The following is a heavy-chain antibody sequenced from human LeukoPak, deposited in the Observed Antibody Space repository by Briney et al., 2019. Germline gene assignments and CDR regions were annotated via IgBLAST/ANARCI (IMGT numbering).Heavy chain of an antibody. J-gene: IGHJ4*02. CDR2: IYHSGST. Sequence: SETLSLTCAVSGGSISSSNWWSWVRQPPGKGLEWIGEIYHSGSTNYNPSLRSRVTISVDKSKNQFSLKLSSVTAADTAVYYCASPQYSSGWYGDGYWGQGTLVTVSS. D-gene: IGHD6-19*01. CDR1: GGSISSSNW. CDR3: ASPQYSSGWYGDGY. V-gene: IGHV4-4*02.